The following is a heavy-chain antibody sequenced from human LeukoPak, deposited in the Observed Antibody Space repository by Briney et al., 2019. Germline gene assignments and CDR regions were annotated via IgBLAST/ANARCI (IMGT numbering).Heavy chain of an antibody. CDR1: GYTFTGSF. CDR2: INPNSGGT. CDR3: ARGSSGYWDNWFDP. V-gene: IGHV1-2*06. J-gene: IGHJ5*02. Sequence: GASVKVSCKASGYTFTGSFMHWVRQAPGQGLEWMGRINPNSGGTNYAQKFQGRVTMTRDTSISTASMELSRLRSDDTAVYYCARGSSGYWDNWFDPWGQGTLVTVSS. D-gene: IGHD3-22*01.